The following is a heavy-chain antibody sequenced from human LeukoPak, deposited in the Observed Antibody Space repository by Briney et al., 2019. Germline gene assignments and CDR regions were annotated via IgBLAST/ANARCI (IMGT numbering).Heavy chain of an antibody. J-gene: IGHJ4*02. CDR1: GFTFSSYS. CDR2: ISSSSSYI. V-gene: IGHV3-21*04. Sequence: KPGGSLRLSCAASGFTFSSYSMNWVRQAPGKGLEWVSSISSSSSYIYYADSVKGRFTISRDNAKNSLYLQMNSLRAEDTAVYYCAKDIGDYDFWSGYPGHGYFDYWGQGTLVTVSS. D-gene: IGHD3-3*01. CDR3: AKDIGDYDFWSGYPGHGYFDY.